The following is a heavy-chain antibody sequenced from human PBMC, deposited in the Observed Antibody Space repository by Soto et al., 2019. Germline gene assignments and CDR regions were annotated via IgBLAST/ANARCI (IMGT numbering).Heavy chain of an antibody. CDR3: ASELGPARGNWFDP. Sequence: NPSETLSLTCAFSVVSINTSKWWSWVRQPPGKGLEWIGEIYRSGTTNYNPSLKSRVTISVDKSKNQFSLRLSSVTAADTAVYYCASELGPARGNWFDPWGQGTLVTVSS. CDR2: IYRSGTT. D-gene: IGHD3-3*02. CDR1: VVSINTSKW. V-gene: IGHV4-4*02. J-gene: IGHJ5*02.